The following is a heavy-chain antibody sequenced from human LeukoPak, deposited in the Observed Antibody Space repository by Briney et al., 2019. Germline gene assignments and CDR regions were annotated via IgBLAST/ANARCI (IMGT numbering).Heavy chain of an antibody. J-gene: IGHJ4*02. D-gene: IGHD6-13*01. CDR1: GGSISSTSYH. Sequence: SETLSLTCIVSGGSISSTSYHWGWIRRPPGKGLEWIGSIFYSGTTYYNPSLQSRVTISVDTSKNQFSLKVASVTAADAAVYYCARYVSAAGHFDHWGQGTLVTVSS. CDR3: ARYVSAAGHFDH. V-gene: IGHV4-39*01. CDR2: IFYSGTT.